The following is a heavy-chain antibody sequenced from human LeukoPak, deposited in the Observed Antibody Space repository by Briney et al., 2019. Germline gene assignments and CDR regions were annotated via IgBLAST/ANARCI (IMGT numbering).Heavy chain of an antibody. CDR2: ISGSDSRT. CDR3: GRIMATTAHYWYGVDV. CDR1: GFTFDTYH. J-gene: IGHJ6*02. V-gene: IGHV3-23*01. Sequence: GGSLRLSCTASGFTFDTYHMSWVRQAPGRGLEWVSAISGSDSRTYYEDSVKGRFTVSRDNSENRLFLQMNNLILEDTAVYYSGRIMATTAHYWYGVDVWGLGTTVTVSS. D-gene: IGHD4-11*01.